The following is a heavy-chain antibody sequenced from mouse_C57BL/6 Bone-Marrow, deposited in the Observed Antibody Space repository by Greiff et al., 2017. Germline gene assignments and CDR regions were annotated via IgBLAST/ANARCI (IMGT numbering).Heavy chain of an antibody. CDR3: AREGSYSDMDY. CDR2: INSDGSST. J-gene: IGHJ4*01. Sequence: DVKLVESEGGLVQPGSSMKLSCTASGFTFSDYYMAWVRQVPENGLEWVANINSDGSSTYYLDSLKSRFIISGDKATNILYLQLSSLKSEDTATYYCAREGSYSDMDYWGQGTSVTVSS. CDR1: GFTFSDYY. V-gene: IGHV5-16*01. D-gene: IGHD2-12*01.